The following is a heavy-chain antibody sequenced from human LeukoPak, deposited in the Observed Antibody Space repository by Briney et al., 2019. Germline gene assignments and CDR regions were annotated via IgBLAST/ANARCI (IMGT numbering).Heavy chain of an antibody. CDR2: ICHDGTNK. CDR1: GFTFSKYG. D-gene: IGHD3-10*01. CDR3: ARDGRVGFGELLSEDPDY. V-gene: IGHV3-33*01. J-gene: IGHJ4*02. Sequence: GGSLRLSCAASGFTFSKYGMHWVRQAPGKGLEWVALICHDGTNKYYADSVKGRFTISRDNSKNTLYLQMYSLRAEDTAVYYCARDGRVGFGELLSEDPDYWGQGSLVTVSS.